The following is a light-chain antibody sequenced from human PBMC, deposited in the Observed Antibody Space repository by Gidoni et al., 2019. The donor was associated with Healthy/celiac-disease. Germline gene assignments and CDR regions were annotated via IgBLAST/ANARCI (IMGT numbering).Light chain of an antibody. CDR3: SSYTTTSTWV. V-gene: IGLV2-14*01. CDR2: DVS. J-gene: IGLJ3*02. Sequence: QSALTQPASVSGSPGQSITISCTGTSSDVGRYNYVSWYQQYPGKAPKLMIYDVSNRPSGVSNRFSGSKSANTASLTISGLQAEDEADYCCSSYTTTSTWVFGGGTKLTVL. CDR1: SSDVGRYNY.